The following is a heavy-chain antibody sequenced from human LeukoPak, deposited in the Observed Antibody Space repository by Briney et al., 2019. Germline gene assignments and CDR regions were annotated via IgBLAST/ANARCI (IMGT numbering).Heavy chain of an antibody. V-gene: IGHV4-4*02. D-gene: IGHD3-22*01. CDR1: GGSISSSNW. CDR2: IYHSGNT. Sequence: SETLSLTCAVSGGSISSSNWWSWVRQPPVKGLEWIGEIYHSGNTNYNPSLKSRVTISVDKSKNQFSLKLSSVTAADTAVYYCARVGDSSAYYPFDYWGQGTLVTVSS. CDR3: ARVGDSSAYYPFDY. J-gene: IGHJ4*02.